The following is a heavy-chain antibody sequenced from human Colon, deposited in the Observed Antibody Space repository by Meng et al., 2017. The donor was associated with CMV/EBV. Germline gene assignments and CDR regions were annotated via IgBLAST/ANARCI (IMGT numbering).Heavy chain of an antibody. V-gene: IGHV5-51*01. CDR2: VLPRDSDI. J-gene: IGHJ4*02. CDR3: ARLLSGSDLLQFDY. Sequence: GSGYNFNTYWIGWVRQVPGEAPEWMGIVLPRDSDIRYSPSFEGQVTISADTSTNTAYLQLTSLKASDSGMYYCARLLSGSDLLQFDYWGQGALVTVSS. CDR1: GYNFNTYW. D-gene: IGHD2/OR15-2a*01.